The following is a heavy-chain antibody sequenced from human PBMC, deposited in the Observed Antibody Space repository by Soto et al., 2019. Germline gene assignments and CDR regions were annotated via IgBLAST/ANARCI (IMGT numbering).Heavy chain of an antibody. CDR1: GGSISSSSHH. CDR2: IYYSGNT. CDR3: AREENGQSHY. J-gene: IGHJ4*01. Sequence: QLQLQESGPGLVKPSETLSLTCTVSGGSISSSSHHWAWIRQPPGKGLEWIGSIYYSGNTYHNPSLKSRVTISVDTSKNQFSLKLSSVTAADTSVYYCAREENGQSHYWGHGNLVTVSS. D-gene: IGHD2-8*01. V-gene: IGHV4-39*02.